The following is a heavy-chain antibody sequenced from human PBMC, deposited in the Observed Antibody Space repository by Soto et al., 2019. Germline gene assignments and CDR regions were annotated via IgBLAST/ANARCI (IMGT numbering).Heavy chain of an antibody. V-gene: IGHV3-15*07. D-gene: IGHD2-15*01. CDR3: TTDGIRIRYCLDI. J-gene: IGHJ3*02. CDR1: GVSFSTAW. CDR2: IRSNAGGGTR. Sequence: EAQLAESGGGLVKPGGSLRLSCAASGVSFSTAWMNWVRQSPGKGLEWVGRIRSNAGGGTRGYAAAVKGRCTLSRDDSENMLYLEMNNLITEDTAMYYCTTDGIRIRYCLDIWGRGTMVTVTS.